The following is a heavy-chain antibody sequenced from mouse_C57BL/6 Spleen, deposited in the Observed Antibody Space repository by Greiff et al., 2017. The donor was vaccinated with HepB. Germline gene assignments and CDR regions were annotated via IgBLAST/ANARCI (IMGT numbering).Heavy chain of an antibody. Sequence: QVQLQQPGAELVKPGASVKMSCKASGYTFTSYWITWVKQSPEQGLEWIGDIDPGSGSTNYNEKFKSKATLTVDTSSSTAYMQLSSLTSEDSAVYYCARKGDNGSPFDYWGQGTTLTVSS. J-gene: IGHJ2*01. V-gene: IGHV1-55*01. CDR1: GYTFTSYW. D-gene: IGHD1-1*01. CDR3: ARKGDNGSPFDY. CDR2: IDPGSGST.